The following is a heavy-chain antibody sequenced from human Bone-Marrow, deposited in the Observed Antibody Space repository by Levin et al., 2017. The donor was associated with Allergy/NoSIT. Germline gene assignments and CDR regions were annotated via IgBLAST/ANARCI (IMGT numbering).Heavy chain of an antibody. CDR3: ARNGSSWSGGYYYGMDV. CDR2: INPNSGGT. Sequence: GASVKVSCKASGYTFTGYYMHWVRQAPGQGLEWMGWINPNSGGTNYAQKFQGRVTMTRDTSISTAYMELSRLRSDDTAVYYCARNGSSWSGGYYYGMDVWGQGTTVTVSS. V-gene: IGHV1-2*02. D-gene: IGHD6-13*01. CDR1: GYTFTGYY. J-gene: IGHJ6*02.